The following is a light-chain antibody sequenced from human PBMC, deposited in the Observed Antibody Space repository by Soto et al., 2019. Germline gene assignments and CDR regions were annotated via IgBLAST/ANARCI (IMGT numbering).Light chain of an antibody. V-gene: IGLV2-14*01. J-gene: IGLJ3*02. Sequence: QSALTQPASVSGSPGQSITISCTGTSSDVGGYNYVSWYQQHPGKAPKLMIYDVSNRPSGVSNRFSGSKSGNTVSLTISGLQAEDEVDYYCSSYTSSSSWVFGGGTKLTVL. CDR3: SSYTSSSSWV. CDR2: DVS. CDR1: SSDVGGYNY.